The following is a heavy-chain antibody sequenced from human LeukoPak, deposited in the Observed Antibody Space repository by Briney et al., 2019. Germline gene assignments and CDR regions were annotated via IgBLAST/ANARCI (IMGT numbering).Heavy chain of an antibody. Sequence: SETLSLTCAVYGGSFSGYYWSWIRQPPGKGLEWIGEINHSGSTNYNPSHKSRVTISVDTSKNQFSLKLSSVTAADTAVYYCARRGEVRGVRFWGQGTLITVSS. J-gene: IGHJ4*02. V-gene: IGHV4-34*01. CDR3: ARRGEVRGVRF. CDR2: INHSGST. D-gene: IGHD3-10*01. CDR1: GGSFSGYY.